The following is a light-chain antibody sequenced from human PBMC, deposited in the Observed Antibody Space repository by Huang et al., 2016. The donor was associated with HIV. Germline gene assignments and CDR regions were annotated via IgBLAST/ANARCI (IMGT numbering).Light chain of an antibody. J-gene: IGKJ2*01. CDR1: QRVYSK. V-gene: IGKV3-15*01. CDR3: QQYSKWPPNT. Sequence: EIVMTQSPATLSLSPGERATLSCRASQRVYSKVAWYQQKPGQAPRLLIYGASTRATGVPGRYSRRRSGTEFTLTNSSLQSEDFAVYYCQQYSKWPPNTFGQGTKLESK. CDR2: GAS.